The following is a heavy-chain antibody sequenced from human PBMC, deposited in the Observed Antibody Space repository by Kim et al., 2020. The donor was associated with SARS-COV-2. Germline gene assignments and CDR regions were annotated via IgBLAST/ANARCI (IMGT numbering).Heavy chain of an antibody. CDR2: IHHSGST. Sequence: SETLSLTCGVSGGSISSNNWWSWVRQPPGKGLEWIAEIHHSGSTNYNPSLKSRVTISVDKSKSQFSLNLSSVTAADTAVYYCARVGGSGSYFAQNWFDPWGQGTLVIVSS. V-gene: IGHV4-4*02. D-gene: IGHD3-10*01. J-gene: IGHJ5*02. CDR1: GGSISSNNW. CDR3: ARVGGSGSYFAQNWFDP.